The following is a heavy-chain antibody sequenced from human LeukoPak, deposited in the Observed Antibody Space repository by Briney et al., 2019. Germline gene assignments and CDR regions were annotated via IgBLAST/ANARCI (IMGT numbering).Heavy chain of an antibody. CDR1: GGSFSGYY. J-gene: IGHJ4*02. CDR3: ASSDSSGYYYDS. Sequence: PSETLSLTCAVYGGSFSGYYWSWIRQPPGKGLEWIGEINHSGSTNYNPSLKSRVTISVDTSKNQFSLKLSSVTAADTAVYYCASSDSSGYYYDSWGQGTLVTVSS. V-gene: IGHV4-34*01. CDR2: INHSGST. D-gene: IGHD3-22*01.